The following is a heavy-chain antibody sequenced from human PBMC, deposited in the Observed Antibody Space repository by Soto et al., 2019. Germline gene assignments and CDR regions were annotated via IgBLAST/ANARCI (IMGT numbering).Heavy chain of an antibody. D-gene: IGHD1-20*01. CDR3: AITGTSDLDY. J-gene: IGHJ4*02. Sequence: GASVKVSCKASGYTFTAYHVHWVRQAPGQGLEWLGWINPNSGATKYAQKFQGWVTMTRDTSISTAYMELSSLRSDDTAVYYCAITGTSDLDYWGQGTLVTVSS. V-gene: IGHV1-2*04. CDR2: INPNSGAT. CDR1: GYTFTAYH.